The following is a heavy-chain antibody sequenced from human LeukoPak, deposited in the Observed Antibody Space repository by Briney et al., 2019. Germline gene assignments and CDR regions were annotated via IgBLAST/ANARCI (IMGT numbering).Heavy chain of an antibody. CDR3: STAKFDY. V-gene: IGHV3-48*01. J-gene: IGHJ4*02. Sequence: PGGSLRLSCAATGSTLSSYSMNWVRQAPGKGVEWVSHISISGSTIHYADSVRGRFTISRDSAKNSLYLQMNSLRADDTAVYYCSTAKFDYWGQGTLLTVSS. CDR1: GSTLSSYS. CDR2: ISISGSTI.